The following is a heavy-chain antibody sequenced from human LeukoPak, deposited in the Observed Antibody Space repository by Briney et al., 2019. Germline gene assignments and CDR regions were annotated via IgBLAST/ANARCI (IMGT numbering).Heavy chain of an antibody. J-gene: IGHJ4*02. V-gene: IGHV3-48*04. CDR2: ISGTGSIV. Sequence: GGSLRLSCAASGFTFSSYSMNWVRQAPGKGLEWVSSISGTGSIVFYADSLKGRFTISRDNAKNTLYLQMNSLRAEDTAVYYCARLGSQGGVAALDYWGQGTLVTVSS. D-gene: IGHD6-25*01. CDR1: GFTFSSYS. CDR3: ARLGSQGGVAALDY.